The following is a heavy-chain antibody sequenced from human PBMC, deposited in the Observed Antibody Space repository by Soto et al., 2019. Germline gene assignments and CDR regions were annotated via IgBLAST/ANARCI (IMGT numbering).Heavy chain of an antibody. CDR2: ISYDGNNK. CDR3: AKDLLVTTVTTVGD. J-gene: IGHJ4*02. D-gene: IGHD4-17*01. CDR1: GFIFSTYG. V-gene: IGHV3-30*18. Sequence: QVQLVESGGGVVQPGRSLRLSCTASGFIFSTYGMHWVRQAPGKGLEWLSVISYDGNNKYYADSVKGRITISRDNSKNTLRLQMDSLRTEETAVYYCAKDLLVTTVTTVGDWGQGTLGAVSS.